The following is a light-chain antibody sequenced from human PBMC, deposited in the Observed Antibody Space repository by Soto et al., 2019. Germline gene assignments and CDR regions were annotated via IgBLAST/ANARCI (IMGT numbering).Light chain of an antibody. CDR1: SGSIASNY. V-gene: IGLV6-57*03. Sequence: NFMLTQPHSVSESPGKTVTISCTRSSGSIASNYVQWYQQRPGSAPTTVIYEDNQRPSGVPDRFSGSIDSSSNSASLTISGLKTEDEADYYCQSYDSSNLYVFGTATKLTVL. CDR2: EDN. J-gene: IGLJ1*01. CDR3: QSYDSSNLYV.